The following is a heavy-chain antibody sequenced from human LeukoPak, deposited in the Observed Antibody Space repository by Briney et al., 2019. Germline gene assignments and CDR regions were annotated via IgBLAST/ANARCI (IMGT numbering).Heavy chain of an antibody. CDR1: GGSISSSSYY. J-gene: IGHJ4*02. CDR3: AGGRTDIVVVPATLRNYYFDY. D-gene: IGHD2-2*01. V-gene: IGHV4-39*07. CDR2: IYYSGST. Sequence: SETLSLTCTVSGGSISSSSYYWGWIRQPPGKGLEWIGSIYYSGSTYYNPSHKSRVTISVDTSKNQFSLKLSSVTAADTAVYYCAGGRTDIVVVPATLRNYYFDYWGQGTLVTVSS.